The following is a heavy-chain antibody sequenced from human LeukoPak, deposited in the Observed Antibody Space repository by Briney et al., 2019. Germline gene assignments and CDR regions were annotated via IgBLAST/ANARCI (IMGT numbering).Heavy chain of an antibody. Sequence: GGSLRLSCAGSGFTFSSYGMHWVRQAPGKGLEWVAVISYDGSNKYYADSVKGRFTISRDNSKNTLYLQMNSLRAEDTAVYYCAKESWVVGATDNWFDPWGQGTLVTVSS. V-gene: IGHV3-30*18. CDR2: ISYDGSNK. CDR3: AKESWVVGATDNWFDP. J-gene: IGHJ5*02. D-gene: IGHD1-26*01. CDR1: GFTFSSYG.